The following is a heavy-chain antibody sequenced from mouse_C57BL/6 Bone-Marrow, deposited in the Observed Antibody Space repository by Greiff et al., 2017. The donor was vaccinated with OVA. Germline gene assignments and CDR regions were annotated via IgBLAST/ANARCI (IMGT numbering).Heavy chain of an antibody. J-gene: IGHJ2*01. V-gene: IGHV1-26*01. CDR1: GYTFTDYY. CDR3: ARGAAQATFYFDY. D-gene: IGHD3-2*02. Sequence: VQLQQSGPELVKPGASVKISCKASGYTFTDYYMNWVKQSHGKSLEWIGDINPNNGGTSYNQKFKGKATLTVDKSSSTAYMALRSLTSEDSAVYYCARGAAQATFYFDYWGQGTTLTVSS. CDR2: INPNNGGT.